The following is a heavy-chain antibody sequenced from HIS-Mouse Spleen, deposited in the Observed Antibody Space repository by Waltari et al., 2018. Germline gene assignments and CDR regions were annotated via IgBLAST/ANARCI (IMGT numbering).Heavy chain of an antibody. CDR3: ARGVDDGGVTMVRGVIGFDY. J-gene: IGHJ4*02. CDR2: INHSGST. Sequence: QVQLQQWGAGLLKPSETLSLTCAVYGGSFSGYYLSWICQPPGKGLEWIGEINHSGSTNYNPSLKSRVTISVDTSKNQFSLKLSSVTAADTAVYYCARGVDDGGVTMVRGVIGFDYWGQGTLVTVSS. D-gene: IGHD3-10*01. CDR1: GGSFSGYY. V-gene: IGHV4-34*01.